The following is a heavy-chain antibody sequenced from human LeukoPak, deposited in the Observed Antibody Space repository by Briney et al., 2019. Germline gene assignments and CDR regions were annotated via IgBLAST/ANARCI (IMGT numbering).Heavy chain of an antibody. D-gene: IGHD5-24*01. J-gene: IGHJ2*01. V-gene: IGHV4-59*02. CDR1: GGSVSSYF. CDR3: ARDGGGGYNPTRYWYFDL. CDR2: VYYSGST. Sequence: SETLSLTCTVSGGSVSSYFWSWIRQPPGKGLEWIGSVYYSGSTTYNPSLKSRVTMSVDTSKNHFSLKLTSVTAADTAVYYCARDGGGGYNPTRYWYFDLWGRGTLVTVSS.